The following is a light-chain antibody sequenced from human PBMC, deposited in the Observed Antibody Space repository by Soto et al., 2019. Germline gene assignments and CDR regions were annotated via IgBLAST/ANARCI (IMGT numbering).Light chain of an antibody. CDR2: EVS. CDR3: SSYTSSSTLV. CDR1: SSDVGGYNY. V-gene: IGLV2-14*01. Sequence: QSALTQPASVSGSPGQSITISCTGTSSDVGGYNYVSWYQQHPGKAPKLMIYEVSNRPSGVSNRFSGSKSGNTASLTISGLPAEDEADYYCSSYTSSSTLVFGGGIKLTVL. J-gene: IGLJ2*01.